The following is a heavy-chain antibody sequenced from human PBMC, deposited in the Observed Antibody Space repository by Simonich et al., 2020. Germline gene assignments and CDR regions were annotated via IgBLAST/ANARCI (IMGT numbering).Heavy chain of an antibody. D-gene: IGHD1-26*01. CDR2: ISNDGMNK. CDR3: AREGAGNDAFDI. J-gene: IGHJ3*02. V-gene: IGHV3-30*04. CDR1: GFTFSSYA. Sequence: QVQLVESGGGVVQPGRSLRLSCAASGFTFSSYAMHWVRQAVGKWLEWGAVISNDGMNKNYADSVKGRFTISRDNSKNTLYLQMNSLRAEDTAVYYCAREGAGNDAFDIWGQGTMVTVSS.